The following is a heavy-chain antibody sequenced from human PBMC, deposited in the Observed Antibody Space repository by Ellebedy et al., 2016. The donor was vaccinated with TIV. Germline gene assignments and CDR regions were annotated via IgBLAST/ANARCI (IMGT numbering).Heavy chain of an antibody. J-gene: IGHJ4*02. Sequence: GESLKISCTASGLTFSRYAMNWVRQAPGKGLEWVSASSGSGSSTYYADSVKGRFTISRNNSKNKVYLQMNSLRAEDTALYYCAKDIELGLPCYFDYWGQGTLVIVSS. CDR2: SSGSGSST. V-gene: IGHV3-23*01. CDR3: AKDIELGLPCYFDY. CDR1: GLTFSRYA. D-gene: IGHD4-17*01.